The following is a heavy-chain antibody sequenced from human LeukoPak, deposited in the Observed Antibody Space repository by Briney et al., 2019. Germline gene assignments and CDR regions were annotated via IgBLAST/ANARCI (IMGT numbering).Heavy chain of an antibody. Sequence: GGSLRLSCAASGFTFSSYSLNWVRQAPGKGLEWVSFISSSSITIYYADSVKGRFTISRDNAKNSLYLQMSNLRVDDTAMYYCVREVGRPKTFYFDSWGRGTPVTVSS. CDR3: VREVGRPKTFYFDS. V-gene: IGHV3-48*04. CDR2: ISSSSITI. D-gene: IGHD3-16*01. J-gene: IGHJ4*02. CDR1: GFTFSSYS.